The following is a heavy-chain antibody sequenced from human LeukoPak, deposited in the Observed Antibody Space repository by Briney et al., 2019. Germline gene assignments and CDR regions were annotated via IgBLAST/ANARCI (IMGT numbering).Heavy chain of an antibody. CDR3: ARVRRSSWYGYYYYYYMDV. D-gene: IGHD6-13*01. Sequence: GGSLRLSCAASGFTFSSYAMHWVRQAPGKGLEYVSAISSNGGSTYYANSVKGRFTISRDNSKNTLYLQMGSLRAEDMAVYYCARVRRSSWYGYYYYYYMDVWSKGTTVTVSS. CDR1: GFTFSSYA. V-gene: IGHV3-64*01. J-gene: IGHJ6*03. CDR2: ISSNGGST.